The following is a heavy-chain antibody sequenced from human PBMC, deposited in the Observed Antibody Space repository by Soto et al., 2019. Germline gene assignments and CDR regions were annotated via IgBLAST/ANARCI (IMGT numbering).Heavy chain of an antibody. CDR3: ASARATITGYYYYGMDV. CDR1: GGTFSSYA. V-gene: IGHV1-69*13. CDR2: IIPIFGTA. J-gene: IGHJ6*02. Sequence: SVKVSCKASGGTFSSYAISWVRQAPGQGLEWMGGIIPIFGTANYAQKFQGRVTITADESTSTAYMELSSLRSEDTAVYYCASARATITGYYYYGMDVWGQGTTVTV. D-gene: IGHD5-12*01.